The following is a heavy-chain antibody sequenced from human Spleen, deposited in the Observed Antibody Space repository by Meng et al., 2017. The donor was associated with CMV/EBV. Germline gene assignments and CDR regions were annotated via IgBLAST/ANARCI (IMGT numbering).Heavy chain of an antibody. D-gene: IGHD2-15*01. CDR1: GFIFSSYT. Sequence: GESLKISCAASGFIFSSYTMNWVRQAPGKGLEWVSSVSSGSTYIYYADSMKGRFTISGDNAKNSLYLQMNSLRAEDTAMYYCARDSRHVVVVAAIDYWGQGTLVTVSS. CDR2: VSSGSTYI. J-gene: IGHJ4*02. V-gene: IGHV3-21*01. CDR3: ARDSRHVVVVAAIDY.